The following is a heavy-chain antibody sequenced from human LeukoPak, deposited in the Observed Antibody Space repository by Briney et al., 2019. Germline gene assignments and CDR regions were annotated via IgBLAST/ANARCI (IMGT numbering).Heavy chain of an antibody. CDR1: GGTFSSYA. D-gene: IGHD3-22*01. J-gene: IGHJ1*01. CDR2: IIPIFGTA. Sequence: SVKVSCKASGGTFSSYAISWVRQAPGQGLELMGGIIPIFGTANYAQKFQGRVTITADESTSTAYMELSSLRSEDTAVYYCASGPIVVVILTEYFQHWGQGTLVTVSS. V-gene: IGHV1-69*13. CDR3: ASGPIVVVILTEYFQH.